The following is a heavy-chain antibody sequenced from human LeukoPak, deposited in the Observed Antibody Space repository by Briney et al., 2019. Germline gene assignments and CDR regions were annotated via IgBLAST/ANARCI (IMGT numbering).Heavy chain of an antibody. Sequence: ASVKVSCKASGGTFRKYTISWVRQRPGQGLEWMGWMNPNSGNTGYAQKFQGRVTMTRNTSISTAYMELSSLRSEDTAVYYCARLPYYYYGMDVWGQGTTVTVSS. J-gene: IGHJ6*02. CDR3: ARLPYYYYGMDV. CDR2: MNPNSGNT. V-gene: IGHV1-8*01. CDR1: GGTFRKYT.